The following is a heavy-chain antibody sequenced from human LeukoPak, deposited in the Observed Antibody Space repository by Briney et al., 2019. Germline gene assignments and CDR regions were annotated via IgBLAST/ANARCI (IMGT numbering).Heavy chain of an antibody. CDR1: GGSISSSSYY. Sequence: SGTLSLTCTVSGGSISSSSYYWGWIRQPPGKGLEWIGSIYYSGSTYYNPSLKSRVTISVDTSKNQFSLKLSSVTAADTAVYYCARDSPGRYFDYWGQGTLVTVSS. V-gene: IGHV4-39*07. CDR2: IYYSGST. CDR3: ARDSPGRYFDY. J-gene: IGHJ4*02.